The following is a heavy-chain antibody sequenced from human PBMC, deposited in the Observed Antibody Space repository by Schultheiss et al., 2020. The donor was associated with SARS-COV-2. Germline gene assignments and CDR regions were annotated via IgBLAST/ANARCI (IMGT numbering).Heavy chain of an antibody. CDR1: GFTFSSYG. CDR3: TRSGWGLQPHDY. J-gene: IGHJ4*02. V-gene: IGHV3-33*01. CDR2: IWYDGSSE. Sequence: GGSLRLSCAASGFTFSSYGMHWVRQAPGKGLEWVAVIWYDGSSEYYADSVKGQFTISRDNSKNTLYLQMNSLRAEDTAVYYCTRSGWGLQPHDYWGQGTLVTVSS. D-gene: IGHD3-16*01.